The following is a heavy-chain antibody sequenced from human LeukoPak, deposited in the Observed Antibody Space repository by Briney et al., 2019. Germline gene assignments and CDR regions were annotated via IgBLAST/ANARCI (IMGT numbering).Heavy chain of an antibody. CDR2: IYYSGST. CDR1: GGSISSSSYY. D-gene: IGHD3-22*01. CDR3: ASVPYYYDSSVRGY. V-gene: IGHV4-39*07. Sequence: SETLSLTCTVSGGSISSSSYYWGWIRQPPGKGLEWIGSIYYSGSTYYNPSLKSRVTISVDTSKDQFSLKLSSVTAADTAVYYCASVPYYYDSSVRGYWGQGTLVTVSS. J-gene: IGHJ4*02.